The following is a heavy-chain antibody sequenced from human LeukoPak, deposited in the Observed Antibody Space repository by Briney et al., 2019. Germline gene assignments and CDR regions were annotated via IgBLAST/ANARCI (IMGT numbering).Heavy chain of an antibody. V-gene: IGHV3-15*01. CDR3: AIDEPNYAPYDFDY. CDR2: IKSKVNGETT. D-gene: IGHD4/OR15-4a*01. Sequence: PGGSLRLSCAASRFTFSNAWMNWVRQAPGKGLEWVGRIKSKVNGETTDYAAPVKGRFNISRDDSNNMVYLQMNSLKIEDTAVYYCAIDEPNYAPYDFDYWGQGTLVTVSS. J-gene: IGHJ4*02. CDR1: RFTFSNAW.